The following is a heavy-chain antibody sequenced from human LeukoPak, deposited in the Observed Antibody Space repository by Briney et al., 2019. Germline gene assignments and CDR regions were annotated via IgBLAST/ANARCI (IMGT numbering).Heavy chain of an antibody. V-gene: IGHV4-59*01. J-gene: IGHJ6*03. D-gene: IGHD6-6*01. CDR3: ASSIAANYYYYMDV. Sequence: SETLSLTCTVSCGSISSYYWSWIRQPPGKGLEWIGYIYYGGSTNYNPSLKSRVTISVDTSKNQFSLKLSSVTAADTAVYYCASSIAANYYYYMDVWGKGTTVTVSS. CDR1: CGSISSYY. CDR2: IYYGGST.